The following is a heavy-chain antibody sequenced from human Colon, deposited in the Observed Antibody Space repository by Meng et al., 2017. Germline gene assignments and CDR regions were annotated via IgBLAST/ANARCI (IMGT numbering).Heavy chain of an antibody. CDR3: AATTAHNSGSQEDFAY. CDR2: IDASGTT. J-gene: IGHJ4*02. Sequence: SETLSLTCTVSGASINSGSSHWNWIRQPAGKGLEWFARIDASGTTYYNPSLKSRVTMSVDTSKNQLSLNLNSVTAADTAVNYCAATTAHNSGSQEDFAYWGQGTLVTVSS. CDR1: GASINSGSSH. D-gene: IGHD3-10*01. V-gene: IGHV4-61*02.